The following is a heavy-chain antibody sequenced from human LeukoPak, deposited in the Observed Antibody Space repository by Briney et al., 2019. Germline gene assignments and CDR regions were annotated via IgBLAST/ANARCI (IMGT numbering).Heavy chain of an antibody. D-gene: IGHD3-16*02. V-gene: IGHV1-18*01. Sequence: ASVKVSCKASGYTFTSYGISWVRQAPGQGLEWMGWISPYNGNTNYAQKLQGRVTMTTDTSTSTAYMELRSLRSDDTAVYYCAREYSYDYVWGSYRTLDYWGQGTLVTVSS. CDR1: GYTFTSYG. J-gene: IGHJ4*02. CDR3: AREYSYDYVWGSYRTLDY. CDR2: ISPYNGNT.